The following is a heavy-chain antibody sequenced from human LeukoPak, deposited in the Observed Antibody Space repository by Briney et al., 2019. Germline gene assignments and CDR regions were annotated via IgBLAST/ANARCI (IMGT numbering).Heavy chain of an antibody. J-gene: IGHJ4*02. V-gene: IGHV4-34*10. CDR3: AREGGFYRPLDY. CDR2: VHLDGRT. Sequence: SETLSLTRAVYGGSFSGYYWSWIRQPPGKGLEWIGEVHLDGRTNYNPSLKSRLIMSVDLPENHISLRLTSVTAADTAVYYCAREGGFYRPLDYSGQGTLVTVSS. D-gene: IGHD3-3*01. CDR1: GGSFSGYY.